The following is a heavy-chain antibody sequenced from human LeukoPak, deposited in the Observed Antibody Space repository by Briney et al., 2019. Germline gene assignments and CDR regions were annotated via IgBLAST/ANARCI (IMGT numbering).Heavy chain of an antibody. V-gene: IGHV1-2*02. CDR1: GYTFTGYY. CDR3: ARVGRIAVAGTHWFDP. CDR2: INPNSGGT. D-gene: IGHD6-19*01. J-gene: IGHJ5*02. Sequence: ASVKVSCKASGYTFTGYYMHWVRQAPGQGLEWMGWINPNSGGTNYAQKFQGRVTMTRDTSISTAYMELSRLRSDDTAVYYCARVGRIAVAGTHWFDPWGQGTLVTVPS.